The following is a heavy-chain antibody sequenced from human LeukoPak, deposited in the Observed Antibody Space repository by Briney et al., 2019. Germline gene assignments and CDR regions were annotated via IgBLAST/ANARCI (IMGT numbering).Heavy chain of an antibody. Sequence: SETLSLTCTVSGGSISSYYWSWIRQPPGKGLEWIGYIYYSGSTNYNPSLKSRVTISVDTSKNQFSLKLSSVTAADTAVYYCARDVDYYDSSGLDYWGQGTLVTVSS. J-gene: IGHJ4*02. CDR2: IYYSGST. D-gene: IGHD3-22*01. CDR3: ARDVDYYDSSGLDY. V-gene: IGHV4-59*01. CDR1: GGSISSYY.